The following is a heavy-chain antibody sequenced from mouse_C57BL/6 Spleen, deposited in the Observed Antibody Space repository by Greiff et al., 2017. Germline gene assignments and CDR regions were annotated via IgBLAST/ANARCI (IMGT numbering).Heavy chain of an antibody. V-gene: IGHV1-55*01. D-gene: IGHD1-1*01. CDR2: IYPGSGST. Sequence: QVQLQQSGAELVKPGASVKMSCKASGYTFTSYWLTWVKQRPGQGLEWIGDIYPGSGSTHYNEKLKSKATLTVDTSSSTAYMKRSSLTSEDSAVYYCARVYSGSSYAYFEVWGT. CDR1: GYTFTSYW. J-gene: IGHJ1*03. CDR3: ARVYSGSSYAYFEV.